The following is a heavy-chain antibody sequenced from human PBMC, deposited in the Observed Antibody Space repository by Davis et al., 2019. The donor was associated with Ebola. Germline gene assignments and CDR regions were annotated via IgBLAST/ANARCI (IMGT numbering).Heavy chain of an antibody. CDR1: GGTFSSYA. J-gene: IGHJ5*02. Sequence: AASVKVSCKASGGTFSSYAISWVRQAPGQGLEWMGGIIPIFGTANYAQKFQGRVTITADKSTSTAYMELSSLRSEDTAVYYCAREYPMAWFDPWGQGTLVTVSS. CDR3: AREYPMAWFDP. CDR2: IIPIFGTA. D-gene: IGHD2-2*01. V-gene: IGHV1-69*06.